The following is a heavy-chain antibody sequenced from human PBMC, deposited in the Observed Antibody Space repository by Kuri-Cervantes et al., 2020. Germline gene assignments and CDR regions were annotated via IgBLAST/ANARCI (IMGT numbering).Heavy chain of an antibody. D-gene: IGHD1-26*01. Sequence: GESLKISCAASGFTFSSYAMHWVRQAPGKGLEWVAVISYDGSNKYYADSVKGRFTISRDNSKNTLYLQMNSLRAEDTAVYYCAKPISGSSTGDAFDIWGQGTMVTVSS. CDR2: ISYDGSNK. V-gene: IGHV3-30-3*02. CDR3: AKPISGSSTGDAFDI. CDR1: GFTFSSYA. J-gene: IGHJ3*02.